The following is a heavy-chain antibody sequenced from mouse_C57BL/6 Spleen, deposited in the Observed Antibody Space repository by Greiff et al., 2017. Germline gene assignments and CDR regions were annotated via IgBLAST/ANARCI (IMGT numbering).Heavy chain of an antibody. CDR2: IYPGGGYT. CDR3: ARGDDYGGYAMDY. CDR1: GYTFTNYW. J-gene: IGHJ4*01. V-gene: IGHV1-63*01. Sequence: QVQLQQSGAELVRPGTSVKMSCKASGYTFTNYWIGWAKQRPGHGLEWIGDIYPGGGYTNYNEKFKGKATLTADKSSSTAYMQFSSLTSEDSAIXYCARGDDYGGYAMDYWGQGTSVTVSS. D-gene: IGHD2-4*01.